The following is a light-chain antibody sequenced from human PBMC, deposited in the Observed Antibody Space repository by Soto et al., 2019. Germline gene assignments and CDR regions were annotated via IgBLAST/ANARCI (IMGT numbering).Light chain of an antibody. J-gene: IGLJ1*01. V-gene: IGLV2-23*01. CDR1: SSDVGSYNL. CDR2: EGS. Sequence: QSALTQPASVSGSPGQSITISCTGTSSDVGSYNLVSWYQQHPGKAPKLMIYEGSKRPSGVSNRFSGSKSGNTASLTISGLQAEDEADYYCCSCAGSSTYVVGTGTKLTGL. CDR3: CSCAGSSTYV.